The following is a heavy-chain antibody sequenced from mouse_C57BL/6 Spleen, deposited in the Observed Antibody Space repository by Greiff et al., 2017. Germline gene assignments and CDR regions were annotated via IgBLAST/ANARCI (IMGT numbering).Heavy chain of an antibody. D-gene: IGHD2-4*01. CDR2: FHPYNDDT. CDR3: ALKTYDYIFAY. V-gene: IGHV1-47*01. Sequence: VKLMESGAELVKPGASVKMSCKASGYTFTTYPIEWMKQNHGKSLEWIGNFHPYNDDTKYNEKFKGKATLTVEKSSSTVYLELSRLTSDDSAVYYCALKTYDYIFAYWGQGTLVTVSA. CDR1: GYTFTTYP. J-gene: IGHJ3*01.